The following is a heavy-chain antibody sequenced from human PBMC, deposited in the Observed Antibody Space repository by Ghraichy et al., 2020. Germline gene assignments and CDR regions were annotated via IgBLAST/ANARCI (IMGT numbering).Heavy chain of an antibody. CDR1: GFTFSNYA. D-gene: IGHD6-13*01. V-gene: IGHV3-23*01. CDR3: AKEQTQSSRAYYNYGMDV. CDR2: ISGSGGRT. Sequence: GGSLRLSCAASGFTFSNYAMSWVRQAPGKGLEWVSGISGSGGRTYYADSVKGRFTISRDNSKNTLYLQMNSLRAEDTAVYYCAKEQTQSSRAYYNYGMDVWGPGTTVTVSS. J-gene: IGHJ6*02.